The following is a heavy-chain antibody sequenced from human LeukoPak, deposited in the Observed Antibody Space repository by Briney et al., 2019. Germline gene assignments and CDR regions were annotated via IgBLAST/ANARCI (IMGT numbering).Heavy chain of an antibody. CDR2: ISAYNGNT. Sequence: ASVKVSCKASGYTFTSYGISWVRQAPGQGLEWMGWISAYNGNTNYAQKLQGRVTMTTDTSTSTAYMELRSLRSDDTAVYYCARDEDYYDSSGVDYWGQGTLVTVSS. CDR1: GYTFTSYG. V-gene: IGHV1-18*01. J-gene: IGHJ4*02. D-gene: IGHD3-22*01. CDR3: ARDEDYYDSSGVDY.